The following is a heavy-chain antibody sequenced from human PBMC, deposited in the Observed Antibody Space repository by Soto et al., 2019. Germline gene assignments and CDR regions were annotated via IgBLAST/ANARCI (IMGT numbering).Heavy chain of an antibody. Sequence: QVQLVQSGAEVQKPRSSVKVSCKASGGTFSSYAISWVRQAPGQGLEWMGGIIPIFGTANYAQKFQGRVTITADESTSTAYMELSIMRSEDMAVYYCARDGDSSGWYREYFQHWGQGTLVTVSS. CDR1: GGTFSSYA. V-gene: IGHV1-69*01. D-gene: IGHD6-19*01. J-gene: IGHJ1*01. CDR3: ARDGDSSGWYREYFQH. CDR2: IIPIFGTA.